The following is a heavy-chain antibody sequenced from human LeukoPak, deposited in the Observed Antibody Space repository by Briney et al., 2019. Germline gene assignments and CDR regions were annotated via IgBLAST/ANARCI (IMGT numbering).Heavy chain of an antibody. Sequence: GGSLRLSCVAPGFTFSNYWMSWVRQAPGKGLEWVANIKQDGSEKYYVDSVKGRFTISRDNAKNSLYLQMNSLRAEDTAVYYCARALGGGDCHWGQGTLVTVSS. D-gene: IGHD2-21*02. V-gene: IGHV3-7*01. CDR3: ARALGGGDCH. J-gene: IGHJ4*02. CDR2: IKQDGSEK. CDR1: GFTFSNYW.